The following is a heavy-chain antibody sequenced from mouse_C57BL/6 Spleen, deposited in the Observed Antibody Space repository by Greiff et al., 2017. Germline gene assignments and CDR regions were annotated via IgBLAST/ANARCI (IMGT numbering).Heavy chain of an antibody. V-gene: IGHV14-3*01. CDR3: ARSSETKDFGY. CDR1: GFNINNTY. J-gene: IGHJ2*01. CDR2: IDPANGNT. Sequence: EVQLQQSVAELVRPGASVKLSCTASGFNINNTYMHWVKQRPEQGLEWIGRIDPANGNTKSAPKFQGKATITADTSSNTAYLQRSSLTSEDAAIYDCARSSETKDFGYWGQGTTLTVSS.